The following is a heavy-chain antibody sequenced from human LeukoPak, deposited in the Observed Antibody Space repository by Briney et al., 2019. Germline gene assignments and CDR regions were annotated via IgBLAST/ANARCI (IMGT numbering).Heavy chain of an antibody. V-gene: IGHV3-30*18. CDR3: AKNRDRGVPTYYYDSSGSSHFDL. Sequence: GGSLRLSCAASGFTFSSYGMHWVRQAPGKGLEWVAVISYDGSNKYYAESVKRRFTISRDNSKNTLYLQMNSLRAEDTAVYYCAKNRDRGVPTYYYDSSGSSHFDLWGRGTLVTVSS. J-gene: IGHJ2*01. CDR2: ISYDGSNK. CDR1: GFTFSSYG. D-gene: IGHD3-22*01.